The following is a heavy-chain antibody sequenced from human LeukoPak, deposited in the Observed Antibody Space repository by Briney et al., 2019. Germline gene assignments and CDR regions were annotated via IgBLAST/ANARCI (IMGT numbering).Heavy chain of an antibody. V-gene: IGHV4-34*01. Sequence: SETLSLTCAVYGGSFTGYSWKWIRQTPGKGLEWIGEINHSGASKYNPSLKSRVTISMDTFKNQFSLELTSVTAADTAVYYCARNFDLWGRGTLVTVSS. CDR2: INHSGAS. J-gene: IGHJ2*01. CDR1: GGSFTGYS. CDR3: ARNFDL.